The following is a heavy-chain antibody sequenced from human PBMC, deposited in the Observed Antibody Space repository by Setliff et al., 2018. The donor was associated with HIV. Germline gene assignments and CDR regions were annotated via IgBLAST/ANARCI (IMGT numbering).Heavy chain of an antibody. V-gene: IGHV3-23*01. CDR2: ISGRGGNT. D-gene: IGHD6-19*01. CDR3: ARVEYSSGWGLGSYSYYMDV. Sequence: LSLTCAAFGLNFGDAWLSWVRQAPGKGLEWVSSISGRGGNTDYADSVKGRFTSSRDNSMNTLYLQMNSLRAEDTAVYYCARVEYSSGWGLGSYSYYMDVWGKGTTVTVSS. J-gene: IGHJ6*03. CDR1: GLNFGDA.